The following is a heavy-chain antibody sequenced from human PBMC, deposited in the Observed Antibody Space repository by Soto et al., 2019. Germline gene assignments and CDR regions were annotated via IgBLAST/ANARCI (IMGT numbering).Heavy chain of an antibody. J-gene: IGHJ4*02. Sequence: GGSLRLSCPASGFTFSSYSMHWVRQAPGKGLEWVSYISPSSSSIYYADSVKGRFTISRDNAKNSLYLQMNSLRAEDTAVYYCARVAYYYDSSGYFYWGQGTLVTVSS. CDR3: ARVAYYYDSSGYFY. D-gene: IGHD3-22*01. CDR1: GFTFSSYS. CDR2: ISPSSSSI. V-gene: IGHV3-48*01.